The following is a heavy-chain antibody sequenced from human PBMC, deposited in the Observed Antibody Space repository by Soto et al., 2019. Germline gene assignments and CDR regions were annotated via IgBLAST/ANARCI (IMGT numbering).Heavy chain of an antibody. D-gene: IGHD4-17*01. CDR3: ARESGGTTATLDYYYFYMDV. Sequence: QVQLVQSGAEVKKPGASVKVSCKASGYAFSQFYIHWMRQAPGQGLEWMGWINHNSGRTKFAQNFQGWVTMTRDTSIKTVYMELSGLRSDATAVYYCARESGGTTATLDYYYFYMDVWGKGTTVTVSS. V-gene: IGHV1-2*04. CDR2: INHNSGRT. CDR1: GYAFSQFY. J-gene: IGHJ6*03.